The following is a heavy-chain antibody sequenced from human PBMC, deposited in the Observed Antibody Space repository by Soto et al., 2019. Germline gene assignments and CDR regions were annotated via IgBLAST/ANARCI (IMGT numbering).Heavy chain of an antibody. J-gene: IGHJ4*02. CDR2: ISYDGSNK. CDR3: ARDKSDLRLLEWSYYFDY. CDR1: GLTFSSYA. D-gene: IGHD3-3*01. Sequence: VGSLRLSYAASGLTFSSYAMHWVRQAPGKGLEWVAVISYDGSNKYYADSVKGRFTISRDNSKNTLYLQLNSLRAEDTAVYYCARDKSDLRLLEWSYYFDYWGQGTLVTVSS. V-gene: IGHV3-30-3*01.